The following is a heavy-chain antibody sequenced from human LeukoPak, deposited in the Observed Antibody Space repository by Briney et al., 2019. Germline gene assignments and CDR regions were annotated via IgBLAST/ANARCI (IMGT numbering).Heavy chain of an antibody. J-gene: IGHJ3*02. V-gene: IGHV4-59*01. Sequence: SETLSLTCTVSGGSISSYYWSWIRQPPGKGLEWIGYIYYSGSTNYNPSLKSRVTISVDTSKNQFSLKLSSVTAADTAVYYCARAHARDIVSTTRAFDIWGQGTMVTVSS. CDR3: ARAHARDIVSTTRAFDI. CDR1: GGSISSYY. D-gene: IGHD5/OR15-5a*01. CDR2: IYYSGST.